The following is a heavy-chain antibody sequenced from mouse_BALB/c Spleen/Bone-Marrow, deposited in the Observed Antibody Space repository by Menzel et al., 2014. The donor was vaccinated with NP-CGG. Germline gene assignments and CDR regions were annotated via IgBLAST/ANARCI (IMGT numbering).Heavy chain of an antibody. Sequence: QVTLKVCGPGILQPSQTLSLTCSFSGLSLSTYGIGVGWIRQPSGKGLEWLAHIWWSDNKYYNTALKSRLTISKDTSNNQAFLKIASVDTSDAATYYCVRGEYALAMDYWGQGTSVTVSS. D-gene: IGHD5-1*01. CDR2: IWWSDNK. V-gene: IGHV8-11*01. J-gene: IGHJ4*01. CDR1: GLSLSTYGIG. CDR3: VRGEYALAMDY.